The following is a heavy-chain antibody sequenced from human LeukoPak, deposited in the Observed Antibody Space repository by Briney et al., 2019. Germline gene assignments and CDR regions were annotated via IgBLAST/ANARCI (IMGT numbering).Heavy chain of an antibody. Sequence: SETLSLTCTVSGGSISSYYWSWIRQPPGKGLEWIGYIYYRGSTNYNPSLKSRVTISVDTSKNQFSLKLSSVTAADTAVYYCARVRYGGNGHFDYWAREPWSPSPQ. D-gene: IGHD4-23*01. CDR1: GGSISSYY. V-gene: IGHV4-59*01. CDR2: IYYRGST. CDR3: ARVRYGGNGHFDY. J-gene: IGHJ4*02.